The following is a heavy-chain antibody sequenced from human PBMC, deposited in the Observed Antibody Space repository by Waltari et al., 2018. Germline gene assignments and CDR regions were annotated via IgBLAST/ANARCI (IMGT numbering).Heavy chain of an antibody. V-gene: IGHV4-59*08. CDR2: IYYTGTT. CDR1: GGSISNFF. D-gene: IGHD3-22*01. CDR3: ARQRYYYDDSGYYHHFDY. Sequence: QVQLQESGPGLVKPSETLSLTCTVSGGSISNFFWSWTRRPPGKGLEWIGYIYYTGTTSYTPSLKSRVTMSVDTSQNQFSLTLNSVTAADTAVYYCARQRYYYDDSGYYHHFDYWGQGTLVTVSS. J-gene: IGHJ4*02.